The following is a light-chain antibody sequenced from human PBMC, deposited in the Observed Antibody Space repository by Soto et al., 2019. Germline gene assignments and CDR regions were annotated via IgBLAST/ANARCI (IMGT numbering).Light chain of an antibody. V-gene: IGLV2-23*01. J-gene: IGLJ1*01. Sequence: QSALTQPASVSGSPGQSITISCTGTSSDVGSGSHNLVSWYQQRPGKAPKVMIYEGTKRPLGVSNRFSGSKSGNTASLTISGLQAEDEADYYCCSYAGSFTYVFGTGTKVTVL. CDR2: EGT. CDR3: CSYAGSFTYV. CDR1: SSDVGSGSHNL.